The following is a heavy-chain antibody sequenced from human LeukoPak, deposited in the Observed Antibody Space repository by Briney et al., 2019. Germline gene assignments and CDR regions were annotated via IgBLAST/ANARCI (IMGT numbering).Heavy chain of an antibody. D-gene: IGHD5-24*01. CDR1: GYTFTGYY. J-gene: IGHJ3*02. V-gene: IGHV1-2*02. CDR2: INPNSGGT. Sequence: ASVKVSCKASGYTFTGYYMHWVRQAPGQGLEWMGWINPNSGGTNYAQKFQGRVTMTRDTSISTAYMELSSLRSEDTAVYYCARSDGQGGAFDIWGQGTMVTVSS. CDR3: ARSDGQGGAFDI.